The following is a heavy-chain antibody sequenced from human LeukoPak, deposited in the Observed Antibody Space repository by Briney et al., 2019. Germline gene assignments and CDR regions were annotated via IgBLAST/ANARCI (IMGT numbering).Heavy chain of an antibody. V-gene: IGHV3-15*01. D-gene: IGHD6-13*01. Sequence: GGSLRLSCAGSGFSFSNAWMSWVRQAPGKGLEWVGRTKSKIDSGTTDYAAPVKGRFTISRDDSKNMLYLQMNSLETEDTAVYYCTAGTGRTDFDYWGQGTLVTVSS. CDR1: GFSFSNAW. CDR2: TKSKIDSGTT. CDR3: TAGTGRTDFDY. J-gene: IGHJ4*02.